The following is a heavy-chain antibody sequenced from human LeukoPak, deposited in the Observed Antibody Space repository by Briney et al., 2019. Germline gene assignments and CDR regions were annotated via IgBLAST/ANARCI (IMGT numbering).Heavy chain of an antibody. Sequence: SETLSLTCAVYGGSFSGYYWSWIRQPPGKGLEWTGSNYHSGSTYYNPSLKSRITISVDTSKNQFSLRLISVTAADTAVYYCARVTLLPTHIDYWGQGTLVTVSS. J-gene: IGHJ4*02. CDR1: GGSFSGYY. D-gene: IGHD2-15*01. CDR3: ARVTLLPTHIDY. V-gene: IGHV4-34*01. CDR2: NYHSGST.